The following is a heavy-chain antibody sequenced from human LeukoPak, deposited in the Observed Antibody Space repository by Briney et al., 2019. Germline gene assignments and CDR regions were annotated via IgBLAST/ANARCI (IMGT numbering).Heavy chain of an antibody. CDR3: VRGLRGGFDP. CDR2: INTAGDT. Sequence: GGSLIPSGEGPGCPFSPYDLHWFPQPKGKGLEWVSGINTAGDTYYPGSVKGRFTISRENAKNSVHLQMNSLRAGDTAVYYCVRGLRGGFDPWGQGTLVTVSS. CDR1: GCPFSPYD. J-gene: IGHJ5*02. D-gene: IGHD4-17*01. V-gene: IGHV3-13*01.